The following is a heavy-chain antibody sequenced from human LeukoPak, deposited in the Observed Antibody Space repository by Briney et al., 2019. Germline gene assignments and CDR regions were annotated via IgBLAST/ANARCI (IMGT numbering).Heavy chain of an antibody. Sequence: GGSLRLSCAASGFTFSSSAMSWVRQAPGKGLEWVSVIFRDDTTYYADSVKGRFTISRDNSKNTLFLQMNSLRAEDTAVYYCATAAYDSGSYIVNHDYWGQGTLVTVSS. CDR3: ATAAYDSGSYIVNHDY. CDR1: GFTFSSSA. D-gene: IGHD3-22*01. J-gene: IGHJ4*02. CDR2: IFRDDTT. V-gene: IGHV3-53*01.